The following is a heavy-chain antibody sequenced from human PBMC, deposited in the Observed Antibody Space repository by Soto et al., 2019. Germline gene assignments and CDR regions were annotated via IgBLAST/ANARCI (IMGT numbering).Heavy chain of an antibody. CDR1: GFTFSSYG. V-gene: IGHV3-33*01. J-gene: IGHJ4*02. CDR2: IWYDGSNK. D-gene: IGHD2-15*01. Sequence: QVQLVESGGGLVQPGRSLRLSCAASGFTFSSYGMHWVRQAPGKGLEWVAVIWYDGSNKYDADSVQGRFTIARDNSMNPLYLQMNSLSAEDTAVYYCERDCCSGGSCYFDYWGQGTLVTVSS. CDR3: ERDCCSGGSCYFDY.